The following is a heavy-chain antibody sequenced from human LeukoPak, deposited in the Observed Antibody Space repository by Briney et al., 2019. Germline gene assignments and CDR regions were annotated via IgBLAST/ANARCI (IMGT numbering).Heavy chain of an antibody. Sequence: PGGSLRHSCAASGFTFSSYWIHWVRQAPGKGLLWLSRINNDGSSTSYADSVKGRFTISRDNAKSTAHLQVTGLRAEDTAGFYCVREGGGYVMGVWGQGTAVTVSS. CDR1: GFTFSSYW. V-gene: IGHV3-74*01. CDR2: INNDGSST. J-gene: IGHJ6*02. D-gene: IGHD3-16*01. CDR3: VREGGGYVMGV.